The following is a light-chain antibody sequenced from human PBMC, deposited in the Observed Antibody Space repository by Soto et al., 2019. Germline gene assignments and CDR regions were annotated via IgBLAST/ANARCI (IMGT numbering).Light chain of an antibody. CDR1: SSDVGAYNY. J-gene: IGLJ3*02. V-gene: IGLV2-14*01. CDR3: SSYTSNSPLV. Sequence: QSALTQPASVSGSPGQSITISCTGTSSDVGAYNYVSWYQQHPDKAPKLMIFEVSDRPSGVSNRFSGSNSGNTASLTISGLQAEDEADYFCSSYTSNSPLVFGGGTKLTVL. CDR2: EVS.